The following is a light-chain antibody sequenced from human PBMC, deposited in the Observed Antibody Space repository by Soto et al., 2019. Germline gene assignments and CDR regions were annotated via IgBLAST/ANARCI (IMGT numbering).Light chain of an antibody. J-gene: IGLJ1*01. V-gene: IGLV1-51*01. CDR1: SSDIGNNS. Sequence: QSVLTQPPSVSAAPGQKVIISCSGSSSDIGNNSVSWYQQLPGTAPKLLIYDDNNRPSGIPDRFSGSKSGTSATLAITGLQTGDEADYYCGSWDSSLVVHVFGSGPTLTAL. CDR2: DDN. CDR3: GSWDSSLVVHV.